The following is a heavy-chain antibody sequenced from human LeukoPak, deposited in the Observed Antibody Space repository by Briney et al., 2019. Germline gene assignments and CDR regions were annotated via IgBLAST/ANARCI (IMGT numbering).Heavy chain of an antibody. V-gene: IGHV4-39*07. Sequence: SETLSLTCTASGGSISSSSYYWGWIRQPPGKGPEWIGSIYYSGSTYYNPSLKSRVTISVDTSKNQFSLKLSSVTAADTAVYYCARRYYDFWSGYYRVGWFDPWGQGTLVTVSS. CDR1: GGSISSSSYY. CDR2: IYYSGST. D-gene: IGHD3-3*01. J-gene: IGHJ5*02. CDR3: ARRYYDFWSGYYRVGWFDP.